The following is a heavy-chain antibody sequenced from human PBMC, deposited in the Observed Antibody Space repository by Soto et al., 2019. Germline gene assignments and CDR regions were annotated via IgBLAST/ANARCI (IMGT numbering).Heavy chain of an antibody. V-gene: IGHV3-21*01. Sequence: GGSLRLSCAASGFTFSSYSMNWVRQAPGKGLEWVSSISSSSSYIYYADSVKGRFTISRDNAKNSLYLQMNSLRAEDTAVYYCARHPDCTNGVCYTSYYYYYGMDVWGQETTVTVSS. CDR2: ISSSSSYI. CDR1: GFTFSSYS. J-gene: IGHJ6*02. D-gene: IGHD2-8*01. CDR3: ARHPDCTNGVCYTSYYYYYGMDV.